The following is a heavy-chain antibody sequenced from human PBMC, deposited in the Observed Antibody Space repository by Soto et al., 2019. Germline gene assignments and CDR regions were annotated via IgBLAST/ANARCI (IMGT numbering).Heavy chain of an antibody. Sequence: GGSLRLSCEASGFPFNSYAMNWVRQAPGKGLEWVALIFYDGSEKHLADSVKGRFDISRDNSKNTLYLQMNSLRPEDTAKYYCAKGHGGGSTSYYWLDPWGQGTLVTVSS. D-gene: IGHD3-16*01. V-gene: IGHV3-33*08. CDR1: GFPFNSYA. CDR2: IFYDGSEK. CDR3: AKGHGGGSTSYYWLDP. J-gene: IGHJ5*02.